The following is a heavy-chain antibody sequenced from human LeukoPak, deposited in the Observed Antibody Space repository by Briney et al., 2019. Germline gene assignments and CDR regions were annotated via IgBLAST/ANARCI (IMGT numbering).Heavy chain of an antibody. CDR2: IYPGDSDT. CDR1: GYSFTSYW. V-gene: IGHV5-51*01. D-gene: IGHD6-13*01. Sequence: GESLKISCKGSGYSFTSYWIGWVRQMPGKGLEWMGIIYPGDSDTRYSPSSQGQVTISADKSISTAYLQWSSLKASDTAMYYCARRFAYSSSWDDAFDIWGQGTMVTVSS. J-gene: IGHJ3*02. CDR3: ARRFAYSSSWDDAFDI.